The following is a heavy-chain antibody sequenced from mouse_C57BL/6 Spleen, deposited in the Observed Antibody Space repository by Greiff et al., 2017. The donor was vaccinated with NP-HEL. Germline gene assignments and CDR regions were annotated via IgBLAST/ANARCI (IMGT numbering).Heavy chain of an antibody. CDR1: GYTFTSYW. CDR3: ARSGYYGSSYSWYFDV. Sequence: QVQLQQPGAELVRPGSSVKLSCKASGYTFTSYWMHWVKQRPIQGLEWIGNIDPSDSETHYNQKFKDKATLTVDKSSSTAYMQLSSLTSEDSAVYYCARSGYYGSSYSWYFDVWGTGTTVTVSS. D-gene: IGHD1-1*01. J-gene: IGHJ1*03. V-gene: IGHV1-52*01. CDR2: IDPSDSET.